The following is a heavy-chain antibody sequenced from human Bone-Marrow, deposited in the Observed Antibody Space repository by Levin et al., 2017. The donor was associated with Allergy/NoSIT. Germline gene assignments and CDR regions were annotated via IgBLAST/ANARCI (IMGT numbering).Heavy chain of an antibody. CDR3: ATHCGGDCFYDY. CDR2: ISSSGDTT. CDR1: GFTFRFYD. J-gene: IGHJ4*02. V-gene: IGHV3-48*03. Sequence: LSLTCVGSGFTFRFYDMNWVRQAPGKGLEWVSYISSSGDTTYFTDSVKGRFTIFRDNAKNSLYLYISSLRTDDTAVYYCATHCGGDCFYDYWGQGTLVTVSS. D-gene: IGHD2-21*01.